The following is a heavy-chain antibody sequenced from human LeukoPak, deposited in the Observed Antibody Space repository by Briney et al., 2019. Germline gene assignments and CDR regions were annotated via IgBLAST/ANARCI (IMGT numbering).Heavy chain of an antibody. V-gene: IGHV3-23*01. CDR2: ISGSGDST. CDR1: GFTFSSYA. D-gene: IGHD3-10*01. CDR3: AKSSPMTMVRGANDY. Sequence: GGSLRLSCAASGFTFSSYAMSWVRQAPGKGLEWISSISGSGDSTYYADSVKGRFTISRDNSVNTLYLQMNSLRAEDTAVYYCAKSSPMTMVRGANDYWGQGTLVTVSS. J-gene: IGHJ4*02.